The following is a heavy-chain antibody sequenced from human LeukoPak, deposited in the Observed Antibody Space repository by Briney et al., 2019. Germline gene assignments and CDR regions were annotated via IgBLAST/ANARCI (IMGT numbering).Heavy chain of an antibody. Sequence: GGSLRLSCAASGFTFSSYWMSWVRQAPGKGLEWVANIKQDGSEKYYVDSVKGRFTISRDNAKNSLYLQMNSLRAEDTALYYCAKGPRSGYSSTPGFDPWGQGTLVTVSS. J-gene: IGHJ5*02. CDR1: GFTFSSYW. CDR2: IKQDGSEK. D-gene: IGHD6-13*01. CDR3: AKGPRSGYSSTPGFDP. V-gene: IGHV3-7*03.